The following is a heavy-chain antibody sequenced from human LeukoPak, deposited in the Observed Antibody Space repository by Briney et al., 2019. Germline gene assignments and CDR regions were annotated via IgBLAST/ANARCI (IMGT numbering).Heavy chain of an antibody. CDR1: GYIFTIYG. V-gene: IGHV1-18*01. J-gene: IGHJ5*02. CDR3: ARAPYYYDNSGYYYFDP. D-gene: IGHD3-22*01. CDR2: ISAYNGNT. Sequence: ASVTVSFTASGYIFTIYGISCVRQAPGQGREWMGWISAYNGNTNYAQKLQGRVTMTTDTSTSTAYMELRSLRSDDTAVYYCARAPYYYDNSGYYYFDPWGQGTLVTVSS.